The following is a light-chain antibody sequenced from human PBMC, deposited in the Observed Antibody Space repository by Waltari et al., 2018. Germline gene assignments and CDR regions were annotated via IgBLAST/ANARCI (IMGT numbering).Light chain of an antibody. J-gene: IGKJ4*01. V-gene: IGKV1-39*01. Sequence: DSQVTQSPSYLSASVGDSVTITCRASQSISSYLNWYQQKPGKAPKLLIYAASSLQSGVPSRFSGSGSGTDFTLTISSLQPEDFATYYCQQSYSTSFGGGTKVEIK. CDR3: QQSYSTS. CDR1: QSISSY. CDR2: AAS.